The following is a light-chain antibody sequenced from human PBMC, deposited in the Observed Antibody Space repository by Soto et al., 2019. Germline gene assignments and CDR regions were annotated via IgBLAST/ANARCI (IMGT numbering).Light chain of an antibody. V-gene: IGKV3-20*01. Sequence: EIVLTQSPGTLSLSPGERATLSCRASQSVNRSYLAWYQQKPGQAPRLLIYAASSRATGIPDRFSGSGSGTDFSLTISRLEPEDFAVYYCQQYGSSPITFGQGTRLEIK. CDR2: AAS. J-gene: IGKJ5*01. CDR1: QSVNRSY. CDR3: QQYGSSPIT.